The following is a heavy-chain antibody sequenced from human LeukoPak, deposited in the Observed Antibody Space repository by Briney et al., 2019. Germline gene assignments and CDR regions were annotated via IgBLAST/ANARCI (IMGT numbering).Heavy chain of an antibody. V-gene: IGHV1-18*01. D-gene: IGHD3-3*01. J-gene: IGHJ4*02. CDR3: ARDGITIFGVANDY. CDR2: ISAYNGNT. CDR1: G. Sequence: GISXVRQAPGQGLXWMGWISAYNGNTNYAQKLQGRVTMTTDTSTSTAYMELRSLRSDDTAVYYCARDGITIFGVANDYWGQGTLVTVSS.